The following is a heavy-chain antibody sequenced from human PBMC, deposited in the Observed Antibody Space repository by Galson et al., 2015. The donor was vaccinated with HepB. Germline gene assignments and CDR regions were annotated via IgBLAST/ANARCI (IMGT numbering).Heavy chain of an antibody. D-gene: IGHD2-15*01. CDR3: ARGALVVVVNATQNNWFDP. Sequence: SVKVSCKASGYTFSTHSITWVRQAPGQGLEWVGWISPYNRDTNYARKLQGRVTMTTDTSTNTAYMELRSLRSDDTAMYYCARGALVVVVNATQNNWFDPWGQGTPVTVSS. V-gene: IGHV1-18*01. J-gene: IGHJ5*02. CDR1: GYTFSTHS. CDR2: ISPYNRDT.